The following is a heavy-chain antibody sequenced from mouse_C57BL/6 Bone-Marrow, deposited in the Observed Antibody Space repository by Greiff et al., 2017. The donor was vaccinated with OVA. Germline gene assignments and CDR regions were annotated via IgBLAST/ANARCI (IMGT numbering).Heavy chain of an antibody. CDR3: TYYGSSPGWCAY. V-gene: IGHV14-4*01. CDR2: IDPENGAT. J-gene: IGHJ3*01. CDR1: GFNIKDDY. Sequence: EVQLQQSGAELVRPGASVKLSCTASGFNIKDDYLHWVQQRPEQGLEWIGWIDPENGATEYASKFPGKATLQADTSSNTAYLQLSSLTSEDTVVYYCTYYGSSPGWCAYWGQETLVTVSA. D-gene: IGHD1-1*01.